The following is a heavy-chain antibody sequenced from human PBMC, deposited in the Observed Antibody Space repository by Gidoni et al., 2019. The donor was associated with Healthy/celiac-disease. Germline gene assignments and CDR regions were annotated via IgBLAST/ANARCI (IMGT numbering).Heavy chain of an antibody. J-gene: IGHJ5*02. CDR1: GYTFTSYA. Sequence: QVQLVQSGAEEKKPGASVKVSCKASGYTFTSYAMHWVRQAPGQRLEWMGWINAGNGNTKYSQKFQGRVTITRDTSASTAYMELSSLRSEDTAVYYCAGEVGGSYSWFDPWGQGTLVTVSS. CDR2: INAGNGNT. CDR3: AGEVGGSYSWFDP. D-gene: IGHD1-26*01. V-gene: IGHV1-3*05.